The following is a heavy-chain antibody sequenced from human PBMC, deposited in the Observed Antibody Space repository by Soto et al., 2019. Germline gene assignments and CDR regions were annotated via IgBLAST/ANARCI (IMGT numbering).Heavy chain of an antibody. CDR1: GFIFSTYS. V-gene: IGHV3-23*01. Sequence: EVQLLESGGGLVQPGGSLRVSCEASGFIFSTYSMTWVRQAPGKGLEWVAAISPSGDSTYYADSVKGRLTISRDNSKKTVFLQMNSLSADDPALYYCVKEPDVWGQGISVTVSS. CDR2: ISPSGDST. CDR3: VKEPDV. J-gene: IGHJ6*02.